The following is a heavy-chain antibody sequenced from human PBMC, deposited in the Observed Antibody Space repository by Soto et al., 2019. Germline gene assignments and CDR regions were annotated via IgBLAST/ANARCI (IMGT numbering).Heavy chain of an antibody. J-gene: IGHJ4*02. CDR2: INHSGST. CDR1: GGSFSGYY. CDR3: ARGPRPYDSSGCYAPPRTFFDY. V-gene: IGHV4-34*01. D-gene: IGHD3-22*01. Sequence: SEALSLTCAVYGGSFSGYYWSWIRQPPGKGLEWIGEINHSGSTNYNPSLKSRVTIAVDTSKNQFSLKLSSVTAADTAVYYCARGPRPYDSSGCYAPPRTFFDYWGQGTLVTVSS.